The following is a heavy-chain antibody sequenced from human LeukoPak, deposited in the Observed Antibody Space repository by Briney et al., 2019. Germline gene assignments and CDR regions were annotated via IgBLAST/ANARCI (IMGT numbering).Heavy chain of an antibody. CDR2: ISYDGNNK. Sequence: PGGSLRLSCADSGFTFSSYGMHWVRQAPGKGLFWVAVISYDGNNKYYADSVKGRFTISRDNARNSLYLQMNSLRAEDTAVYYCARDFNPYYDYVWGSYRYTEYGYWGQGTLVTVSS. J-gene: IGHJ4*02. CDR1: GFTFSSYG. D-gene: IGHD3-16*02. CDR3: ARDFNPYYDYVWGSYRYTEYGY. V-gene: IGHV3-30*03.